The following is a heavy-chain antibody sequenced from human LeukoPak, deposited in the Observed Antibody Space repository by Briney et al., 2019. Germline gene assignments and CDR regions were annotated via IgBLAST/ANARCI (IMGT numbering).Heavy chain of an antibody. J-gene: IGHJ3*02. CDR3: AIDLGGPHCGGDCNDAFDI. CDR1: GFTFSSYA. D-gene: IGHD2-21*02. V-gene: IGHV3-23*01. CDR2: ISGSGGST. Sequence: GGSLRLSCAAPGFTFSSYAMSWVRQAPGKGLEWVSAISGSGGSTYYADSVKGRFTISRDNSKNTLYLQMNSLRAEDTAVYYCAIDLGGPHCGGDCNDAFDIWGQGTMVTVSS.